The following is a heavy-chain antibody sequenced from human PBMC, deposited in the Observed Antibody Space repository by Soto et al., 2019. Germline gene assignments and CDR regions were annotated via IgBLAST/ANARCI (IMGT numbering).Heavy chain of an antibody. V-gene: IGHV3-30*18. Sequence: QVQLVESGGGVVQPGRSLRLSCAASGFTFSSYGMHWVRQAPGKGLEWVAVISYDGSNKYYADSVKGRFTISRDNSKNTLYLQMNSLRAEDTAVYYCAKGGEFLEWLPQGGSDYYYGMDVW. D-gene: IGHD3-3*01. J-gene: IGHJ6*01. CDR1: GFTFSSYG. CDR3: AKGGEFLEWLPQGGSDYYYGMDV. CDR2: ISYDGSNK.